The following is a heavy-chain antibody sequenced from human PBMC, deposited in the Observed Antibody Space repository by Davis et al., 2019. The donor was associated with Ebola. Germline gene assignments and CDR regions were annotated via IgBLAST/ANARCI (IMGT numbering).Heavy chain of an antibody. D-gene: IGHD2-15*01. CDR1: GFTFSSYS. CDR3: ARGDSSIVVAVPFDH. J-gene: IGHJ4*02. CDR2: INSDGSST. Sequence: HTGGSLRLSCAASGFTFSSYSMNWVRQAPGKGLVWVSRINSDGSSTSYADSVKGRFTISRDNAKNTLSLQMNSLRTEDTGFYYCARGDSSIVVAVPFDHWGQGTLVTVSS. V-gene: IGHV3-74*01.